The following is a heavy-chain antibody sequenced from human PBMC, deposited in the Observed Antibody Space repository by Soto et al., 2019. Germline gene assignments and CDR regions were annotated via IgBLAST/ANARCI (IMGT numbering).Heavy chain of an antibody. J-gene: IGHJ4*02. V-gene: IGHV5-51*01. Sequence: GESLKISCKGSGYSFTSYWIAWVRQMPGEGLEWLGIIYPDDSDPRYRPSFLGQVTIPADKSIKTTYLQWSSLKASDTAIYFCASSVLVTSTMNYFDLWGQGTLVTVSS. CDR2: IYPDDSDP. CDR3: ASSVLVTSTMNYFDL. CDR1: GYSFTSYW. D-gene: IGHD2-8*02.